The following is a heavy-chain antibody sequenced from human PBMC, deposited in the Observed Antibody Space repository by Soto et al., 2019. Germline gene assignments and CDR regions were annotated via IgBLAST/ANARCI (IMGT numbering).Heavy chain of an antibody. Sequence: SETLSLTCAVSGGSISGNHWWSWVRQPPGKGLEWIGEVFHAGKTNYNPSLKSQVTISVDRSKNQFFLKLNSVTAADTAVYYCARQRIPDCGGGSCYTWSFDYGGKGPLVTFSS. CDR1: GGSISGNHW. J-gene: IGHJ4*02. CDR2: VFHAGKT. CDR3: ARQRIPDCGGGSCYTWSFDY. V-gene: IGHV4-4*02. D-gene: IGHD2-15*01.